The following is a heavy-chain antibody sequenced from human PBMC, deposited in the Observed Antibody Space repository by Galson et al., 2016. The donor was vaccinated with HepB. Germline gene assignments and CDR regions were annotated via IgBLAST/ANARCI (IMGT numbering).Heavy chain of an antibody. CDR2: IGGSGDNT. V-gene: IGHV3-23*01. J-gene: IGHJ4*02. Sequence: SLRLSCAVSGFSFSTYAMSWVRQAPGKGLVWVSTIGGSGDNTYYVDSVKGRFTISRDNSMNTLYLQMNSLRAEDTAVYYCAKDLLSDYVWGSYRFQDWGQVAPVTVSS. CDR3: AKDLLSDYVWGSYRFQD. CDR1: GFSFSTYA. D-gene: IGHD3-16*02.